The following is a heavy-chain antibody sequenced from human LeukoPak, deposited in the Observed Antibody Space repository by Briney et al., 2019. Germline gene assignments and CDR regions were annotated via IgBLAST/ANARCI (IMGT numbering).Heavy chain of an antibody. V-gene: IGHV3-30*18. D-gene: IGHD6-13*01. CDR1: GFSLTTFD. CDR2: ISYDGRDI. Sequence: GGSLRLSCAASGFSLTTFDIHWVRQAPGKGLERVALISYDGRDIYYLDSVEGRFTISRDNSKNTVYLQMNSLRNEDTGVYYCAKPSKDDNASWYYYFDSWGQGTLVTVSS. J-gene: IGHJ4*02. CDR3: AKPSKDDNASWYYYFDS.